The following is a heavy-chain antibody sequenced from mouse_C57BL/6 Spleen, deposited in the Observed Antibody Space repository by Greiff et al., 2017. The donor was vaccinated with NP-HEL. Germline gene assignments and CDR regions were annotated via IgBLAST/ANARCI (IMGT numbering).Heavy chain of an antibody. CDR1: GFSLTSYG. D-gene: IGHD1-1*01. J-gene: IGHJ2*01. V-gene: IGHV2-2*01. CDR3: ARITTVGDFDY. Sequence: VKLMESGPGLVQPSQSLSITCTVSGFSLTSYGVHWVRQSPGKGLEWLGVIWSGGSTDYNAAFISRLSISKDNSKSQVFFKMNSLQADDTAIYYCARITTVGDFDYWGQGTTLTVSS. CDR2: IWSGGST.